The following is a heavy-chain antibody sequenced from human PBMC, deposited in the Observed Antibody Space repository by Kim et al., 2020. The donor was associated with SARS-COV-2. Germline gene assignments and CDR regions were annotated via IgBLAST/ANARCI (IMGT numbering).Heavy chain of an antibody. CDR2: IWYDGSNK. D-gene: IGHD6-19*01. J-gene: IGHJ6*02. CDR1: GFTFSSYG. CDR3: ARERYSSGWYDYYYYGMDF. V-gene: IGHV3-33*01. Sequence: GGSLRLSCAASGFTFSSYGMHWVRQAPGKGLEWVAVIWYDGSNKYYADSVKGRFTISRDNSKNTLYLQMNSLRAEDTAVYYCARERYSSGWYDYYYYGMDFWGQGTTVTVSS.